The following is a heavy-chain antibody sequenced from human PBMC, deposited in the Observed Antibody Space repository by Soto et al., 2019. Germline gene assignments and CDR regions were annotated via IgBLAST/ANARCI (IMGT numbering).Heavy chain of an antibody. D-gene: IGHD4-17*01. CDR3: ARNRDYAFDY. Sequence: GGSLRLSCAASGFTFSNYWMSWVRQAPGKGLEWVAIIKQDGSDKFYVDSVKGRFTISRDNAKNSLYLQMNSLRTEDAAVYYCARNRDYAFDYGGRGTLVTVSS. V-gene: IGHV3-7*01. CDR1: GFTFSNYW. J-gene: IGHJ4*02. CDR2: IKQDGSDK.